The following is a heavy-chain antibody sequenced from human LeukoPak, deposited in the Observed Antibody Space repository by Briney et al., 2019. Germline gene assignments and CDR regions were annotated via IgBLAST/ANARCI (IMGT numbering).Heavy chain of an antibody. Sequence: GGSLRLSCAASGFTFSSYSMNWVRQAPGKGLEWVSYISSSSSTIYYADSVKGRFTISRDNAKNSLYLQMNSLRAEDTAVYYCARAERWLQWSAFDIWGQGTMVTVSS. CDR1: GFTFSSYS. CDR3: ARAERWLQWSAFDI. CDR2: ISSSSSTI. J-gene: IGHJ3*02. V-gene: IGHV3-48*01. D-gene: IGHD5-24*01.